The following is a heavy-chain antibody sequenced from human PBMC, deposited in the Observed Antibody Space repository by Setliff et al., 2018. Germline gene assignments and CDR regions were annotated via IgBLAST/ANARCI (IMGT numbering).Heavy chain of an antibody. CDR3: AKIWGAYCTGNRCHSDPPHWDN. D-gene: IGHD2-15*01. J-gene: IGHJ4*02. CDR2: ISGSAQTT. V-gene: IGHV3-23*01. CDR1: GFTFSSYA. Sequence: GGSLRLSCAASGFTFSSYAITWVRQAPGKVLEWVSMISGSAQTTYYADSVKGRFTISRDNSKNTLYLQMNSLRAEDTAIYYCAKIWGAYCTGNRCHSDPPHWDNWGQGTLVTVSS.